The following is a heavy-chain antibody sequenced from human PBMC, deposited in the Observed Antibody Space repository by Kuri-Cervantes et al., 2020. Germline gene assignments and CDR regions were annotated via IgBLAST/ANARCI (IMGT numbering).Heavy chain of an antibody. V-gene: IGHV1-18*01. CDR2: ISAYNGNT. CDR1: GYTFTSYG. Sequence: ASVKVSCKASGYTFTSYGISWVRQAPGQGLEWMGWISAYNGNTNYAQKLQGRVTMTTDTSTSTAYMELRSLRSDDTAVYYCAREQQLVPPGYYGMDVWGRETTVTVSS. CDR3: AREQQLVPPGYYGMDV. D-gene: IGHD6-13*01. J-gene: IGHJ6*02.